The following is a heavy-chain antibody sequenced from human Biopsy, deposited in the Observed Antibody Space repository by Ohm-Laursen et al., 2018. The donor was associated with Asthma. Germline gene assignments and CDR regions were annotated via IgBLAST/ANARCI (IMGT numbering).Heavy chain of an antibody. J-gene: IGHJ6*02. V-gene: IGHV3-30*03. D-gene: IGHD2-21*02. CDR2: ISYDGSNK. Sequence: SLRLSCSASGFTFSSYGMNWVRQAPGKGLEWVAVISYDGSNKYYGDSVQGRFTISRDNSKNTLYLQMNSLRAEDTAVYYCASYEVVTSILPLDVWGQGTTVTVSS. CDR3: ASYEVVTSILPLDV. CDR1: GFTFSSYG.